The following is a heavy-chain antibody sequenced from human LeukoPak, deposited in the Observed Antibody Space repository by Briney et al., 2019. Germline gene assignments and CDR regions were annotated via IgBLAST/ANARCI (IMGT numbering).Heavy chain of an antibody. V-gene: IGHV1-2*02. Sequence: ASVKVSCKASGYTFTGYYMHWVRQAPGQGLEWMGWINPNSGGTNYAQKFQGRVTMTRDTSISTAYMELSRLRSDDTAVYYCARHWIGGSYSSEFDYWGQGTLVTVSS. CDR2: INPNSGGT. CDR3: ARHWIGGSYSSEFDY. CDR1: GYTFTGYY. D-gene: IGHD1-26*01. J-gene: IGHJ4*02.